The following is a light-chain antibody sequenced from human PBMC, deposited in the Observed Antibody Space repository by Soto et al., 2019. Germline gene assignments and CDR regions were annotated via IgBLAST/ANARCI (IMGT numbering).Light chain of an antibody. CDR3: QQYYTTPLT. CDR2: WAS. V-gene: IGKV4-1*01. J-gene: IGKJ4*01. Sequence: IVMTQSPDSLALSLCDRSSINCKSSQSALYSSNNRNSLAWYQQKPGQPPKLLIYWASTRESGVPDRFTGSGSGTDFTLTISSLQAEDVAVYYCQQYYTTPLTFGGGTKVDTK. CDR1: QSALYSSNNRNS.